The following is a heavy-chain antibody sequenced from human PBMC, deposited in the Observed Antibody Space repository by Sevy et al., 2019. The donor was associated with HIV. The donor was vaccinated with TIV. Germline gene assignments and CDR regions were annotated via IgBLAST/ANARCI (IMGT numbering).Heavy chain of an antibody. Sequence: GGSLRLSCAASGFAFSDYAMHWVRQVPEKGLEWVSGISWNSGAIGYADSVKGRFTISRDNAKNSLHLQMNSLRAEDTAVYYCAKGGSTSGYYLNYFAYWGQGTLVTVSS. D-gene: IGHD3-22*01. J-gene: IGHJ4*02. CDR1: GFAFSDYA. CDR3: AKGGSTSGYYLNYFAY. CDR2: ISWNSGAI. V-gene: IGHV3-9*01.